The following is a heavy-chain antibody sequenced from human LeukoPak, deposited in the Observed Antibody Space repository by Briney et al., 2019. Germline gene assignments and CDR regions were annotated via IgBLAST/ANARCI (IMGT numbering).Heavy chain of an antibody. D-gene: IGHD1-26*01. J-gene: IGHJ3*02. CDR2: IYYSGTT. V-gene: IGHV4-59*01. CDR1: GGSIGSYF. Sequence: SETLSLTCTVSGGSIGSYFRSWIRQPPGKGLEWIGFIYYSGTTNYNPSLKSRVTISVDTSKNQFSLKVSSVTAADTALYYCARSLGATANDAFDMWGQGTMVTVSS. CDR3: ARSLGATANDAFDM.